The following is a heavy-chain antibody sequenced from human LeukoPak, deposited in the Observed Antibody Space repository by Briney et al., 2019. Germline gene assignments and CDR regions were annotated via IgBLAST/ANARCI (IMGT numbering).Heavy chain of an antibody. CDR3: ATGGAAGDYYFDY. Sequence: GASVNVSCKAPGYTFTGYYMHWVRQAPGQGLEWMGWINPNSGGTNYAQKFQGRVTMTRDTSISTAYMELSRLRSDDTAVYYCATGGAAGDYYFDYWGQGTLVTVSS. CDR2: INPNSGGT. CDR1: GYTFTGYY. J-gene: IGHJ4*02. V-gene: IGHV1-2*02. D-gene: IGHD6-13*01.